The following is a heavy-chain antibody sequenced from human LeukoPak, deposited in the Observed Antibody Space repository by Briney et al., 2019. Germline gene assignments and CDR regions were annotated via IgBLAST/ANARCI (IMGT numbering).Heavy chain of an antibody. Sequence: PGGSLRLSCAASGLIFSDYYMSWVRQAPGKGLEWISYINSWGSTIHYADSVKGRFTISRDNANNSLYLEMNSLRAEDTAVYYCASYPDTAMVEYYFDYWGQGTLVTVSS. V-gene: IGHV3-11*04. J-gene: IGHJ4*02. CDR2: INSWGSTI. CDR1: GLIFSDYY. D-gene: IGHD5-18*01. CDR3: ASYPDTAMVEYYFDY.